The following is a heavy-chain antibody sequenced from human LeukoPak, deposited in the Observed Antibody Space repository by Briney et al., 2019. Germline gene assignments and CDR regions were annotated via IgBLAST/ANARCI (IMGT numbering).Heavy chain of an antibody. CDR3: AAKGNGYTGTYVFAH. J-gene: IGHJ5*02. CDR1: GFSVSSNY. Sequence: GGSLRLSCAASGFSVSSNYMSWVRQAPGKGLEWVSVLYSSGYSKYADSVKGRFSISRDTSENTLSLQMNSLRAEDSAVYYCAAKGNGYTGTYVFAHWGRRTLVTVSS. V-gene: IGHV3-66*01. D-gene: IGHD5-12*01. CDR2: LYSSGYS.